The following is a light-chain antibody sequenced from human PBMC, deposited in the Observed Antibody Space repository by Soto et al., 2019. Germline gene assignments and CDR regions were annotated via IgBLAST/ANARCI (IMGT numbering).Light chain of an antibody. V-gene: IGLV2-14*01. CDR3: SSYTSSSTGLWV. CDR2: EVS. CDR1: SSDVGGYNY. Sequence: QSALTQPASVSGSPGQSITISCTGTSSDVGGYNYVSWYQQHPGKAPKLMIYEVSNRPSGVSNRFSGSKSGNTASLTISGLQAEDEADYYCSSYTSSSTGLWVLGGATKLTV. J-gene: IGLJ3*02.